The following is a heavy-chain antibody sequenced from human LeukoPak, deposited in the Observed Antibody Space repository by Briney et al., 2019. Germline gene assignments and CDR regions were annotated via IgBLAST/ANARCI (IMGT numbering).Heavy chain of an antibody. CDR1: GFTFSTYW. CDR3: ARKGLGGELGGFDS. D-gene: IGHD1-7*01. V-gene: IGHV3-20*01. CDR2: TNRRGDIT. J-gene: IGHJ4*02. Sequence: GGSLRLFCATSGFTFSTYWMSWVRQVPGKGLEWVSGTNRRGDITGYADFVKGRFTISRDNAKNSLYLQMNSLRVEDTALYHCARKGLGGELGGFDSWGQGTLVTVSS.